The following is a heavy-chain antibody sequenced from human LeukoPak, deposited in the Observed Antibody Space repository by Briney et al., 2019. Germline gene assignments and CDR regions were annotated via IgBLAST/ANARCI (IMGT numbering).Heavy chain of an antibody. D-gene: IGHD6-13*01. Sequence: ASVKVSCKASGGTFSSYAISWVRQAPGQGLEWMGGIIPIFGTANYAQKFQGRVTITTGESTSTAYMELSSLRSEDTAVYYCARNPIAAAGRWFDPWGQGTLVTVSS. V-gene: IGHV1-69*05. CDR1: GGTFSSYA. CDR3: ARNPIAAAGRWFDP. CDR2: IIPIFGTA. J-gene: IGHJ5*02.